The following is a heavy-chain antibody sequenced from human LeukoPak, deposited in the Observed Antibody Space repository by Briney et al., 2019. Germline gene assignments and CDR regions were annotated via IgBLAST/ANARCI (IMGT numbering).Heavy chain of an antibody. CDR2: VSAYDGDT. J-gene: IGHJ6*04. D-gene: IGHD3-22*01. Sequence: ASVKVSCKASGYTFTNFGFSWVRQAPGQGLEWMGWVSAYDGDTKYAQTLQGRVTMTTDAATTTAYMELRSLRSDDTAVYFCARDRWSDKFNHDSSGYGMDVWGKGTRVTISS. CDR1: GYTFTNFG. V-gene: IGHV1-18*01. CDR3: ARDRWSDKFNHDSSGYGMDV.